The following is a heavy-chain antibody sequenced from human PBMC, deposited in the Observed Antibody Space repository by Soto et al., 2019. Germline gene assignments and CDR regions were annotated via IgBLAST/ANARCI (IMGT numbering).Heavy chain of an antibody. D-gene: IGHD1-7*01. Sequence: QVQLVQSGAEVKKPGSSVKVSCKASGGTFSSYAISWVRQAPGQGLEWMGGIIPIFGTANYAQKFQGRVTITADESKSKDNMELSSLRSGHTAVYYCARDEDELRESRFDPWGQGTLVTVSS. CDR3: ARDEDELRESRFDP. J-gene: IGHJ5*02. V-gene: IGHV1-69*01. CDR2: IIPIFGTA. CDR1: GGTFSSYA.